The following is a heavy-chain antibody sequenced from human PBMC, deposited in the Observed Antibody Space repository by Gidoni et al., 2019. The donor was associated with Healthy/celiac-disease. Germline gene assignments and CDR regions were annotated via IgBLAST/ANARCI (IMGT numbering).Heavy chain of an antibody. CDR3: ARDRYVLRFLEWPLGFDY. V-gene: IGHV6-1*01. J-gene: IGHJ4*02. CDR1: GDSVSSNSAA. D-gene: IGHD3-3*01. Sequence: CAISGDSVSSNSAAWNWIRQSPSRGLEWLGRTYYRSKWYNDYAVSVKSRITINPDTSKNQFSLQLNSVTPEDTAVYYCARDRYVLRFLEWPLGFDYWGQGTLVTVSS. CDR2: TYYRSKWYN.